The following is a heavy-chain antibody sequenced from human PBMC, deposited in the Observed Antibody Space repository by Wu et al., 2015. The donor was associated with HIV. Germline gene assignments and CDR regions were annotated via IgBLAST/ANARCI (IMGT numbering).Heavy chain of an antibody. CDR2: INPSGGST. Sequence: QVQLLQSGAEVKKPGASVKVSCKASGYTFTSYYMHWVRQAPGQGLEWMGIINPSGGSTTYAQNFQGRVTMTTDTSTSTVYMELSSLRSEDTAVYYCGSGSIVGATDFDYWGQGTLVTVSS. D-gene: IGHD1-26*01. CDR1: GYTFTSYY. J-gene: IGHJ4*02. CDR3: GSGSIVGATDFDY. V-gene: IGHV1-46*03.